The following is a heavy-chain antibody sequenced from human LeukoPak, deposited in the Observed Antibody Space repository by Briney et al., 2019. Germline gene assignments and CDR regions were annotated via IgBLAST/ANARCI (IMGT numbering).Heavy chain of an antibody. D-gene: IGHD4-17*01. CDR1: GFTFSTYE. CDR2: ISSSGSTI. J-gene: IGHJ4*02. CDR3: ARDSTVTTHYFDY. Sequence: GGSLRLSCAASGFTFSTYEMHWVRQAPGKGLEWVSYISSSGSTIYYADSVKGRFTISRDNAKNSLYLQMNSLRAEDTAVYYCARDSTVTTHYFDYWGQGTLVTVSS. V-gene: IGHV3-48*03.